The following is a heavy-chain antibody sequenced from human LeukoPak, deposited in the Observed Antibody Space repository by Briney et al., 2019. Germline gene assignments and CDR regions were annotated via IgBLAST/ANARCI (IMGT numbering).Heavy chain of an antibody. V-gene: IGHV3-15*01. J-gene: IGHJ4*02. CDR1: GFSFPYAW. Sequence: GGSLRLSCAASGFSFPYAWMSWVRQAPGKGLEWVGRIKSRSDGGTIDYAPHVKGRFSISRDDSKNTLYLQMNSLKPEDTAVYYCSHDDNDSWGQGTLATVSS. CDR2: IKSRSDGGTI. D-gene: IGHD3-9*01. CDR3: SHDDNDS.